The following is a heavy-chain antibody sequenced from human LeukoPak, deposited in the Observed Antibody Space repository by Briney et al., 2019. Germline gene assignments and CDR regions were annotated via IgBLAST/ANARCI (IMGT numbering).Heavy chain of an antibody. D-gene: IGHD5-18*01. V-gene: IGHV4-31*03. CDR1: GDSISRGGFY. Sequence: PSETLSLTCTVPGDSISRGGFYWTWIRHHPGKGLEWIGYIYYSGSTNYNPSLESRVTISIDTSKNQFSLKLSSVTAADTAVYYCARGSRYSYHWFDPWGQGTLVTVSS. CDR2: IYYSGST. CDR3: ARGSRYSYHWFDP. J-gene: IGHJ5*02.